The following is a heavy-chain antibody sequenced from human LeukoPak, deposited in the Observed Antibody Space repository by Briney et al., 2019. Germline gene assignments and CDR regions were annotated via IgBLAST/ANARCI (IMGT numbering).Heavy chain of an antibody. V-gene: IGHV3-73*01. CDR3: TRQYCSNTSCYPTD. CDR1: GFTFSGSV. CDR2: IRSKVNSYAT. D-gene: IGHD2-2*01. Sequence: GGSLKLSCAASGFTFSGSVMHWVRQASGKGLEWVGRIRSKVNSYATGYAASVKGRFTISRDDSKNTTYLQMNSLKTEDTAVYYCTRQYCSNTSCYPTDWGQGTLVTVSS. J-gene: IGHJ4*02.